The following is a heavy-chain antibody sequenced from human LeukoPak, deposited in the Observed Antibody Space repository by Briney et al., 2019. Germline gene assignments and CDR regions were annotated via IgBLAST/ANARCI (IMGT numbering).Heavy chain of an antibody. D-gene: IGHD4-11*01. CDR3: ASYSNYWFDP. J-gene: IGHJ5*02. CDR1: GFTFSSYT. Sequence: AGGSLRLSCAASGFTFSSYTMHWVRQAPGKGLEWVAVISYDGSNEYYADSVKGRFTISRDNSKNTLYLQMNSLRAEDTAVYYCASYSNYWFDPWGQGTLVTVSS. V-gene: IGHV3-30-3*01. CDR2: ISYDGSNE.